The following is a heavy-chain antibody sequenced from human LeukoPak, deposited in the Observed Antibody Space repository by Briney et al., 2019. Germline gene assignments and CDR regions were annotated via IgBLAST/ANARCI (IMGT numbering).Heavy chain of an antibody. CDR2: IYHSGST. D-gene: IGHD2-2*01. CDR3: ARATGYCSSTSCRLGFDP. J-gene: IGHJ5*02. CDR1: GYSISSGYY. V-gene: IGHV4-38-2*02. Sequence: SETLSLTCTVSGYSISSGYYWGWIRQPPGKGLKWIGSIYHSGSTYYNPSLKSRVTISVDTSKNQFSLKLSSVTAADTAVYYCARATGYCSSTSCRLGFDPWGQGTLVTVSS.